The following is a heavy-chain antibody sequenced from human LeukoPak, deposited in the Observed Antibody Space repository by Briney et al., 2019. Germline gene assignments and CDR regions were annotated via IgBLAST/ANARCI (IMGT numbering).Heavy chain of an antibody. CDR3: AKDLYDFWSGFYRSEGPWDY. CDR1: GFTFSSYA. Sequence: GGSLRLSCAASGFTFSSYAMHWVRQAPGKGLEWVAVISYDGSNKYYADSVKGRFTISRDNSKNTLYLQMNSLRAEDTAVYYCAKDLYDFWSGFYRSEGPWDYWGQGTLVTVSS. J-gene: IGHJ4*02. V-gene: IGHV3-30-3*01. D-gene: IGHD3-3*01. CDR2: ISYDGSNK.